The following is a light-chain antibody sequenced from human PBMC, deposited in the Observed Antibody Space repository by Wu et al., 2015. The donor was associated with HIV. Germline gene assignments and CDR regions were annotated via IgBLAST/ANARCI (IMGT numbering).Light chain of an antibody. Sequence: EIVMTQSPATLSVSPGERATLSCRASQSVSSNLAWYQQKPGQAPRLVIYGASTRATGIPASFSGGGSGTEFNLTIRNMEPEDFAVYYCQQYINWPLTFGGGTKVEIK. J-gene: IGKJ4*01. V-gene: IGKV3-15*01. CDR1: QSVSSN. CDR2: GAS. CDR3: QQYINWPLT.